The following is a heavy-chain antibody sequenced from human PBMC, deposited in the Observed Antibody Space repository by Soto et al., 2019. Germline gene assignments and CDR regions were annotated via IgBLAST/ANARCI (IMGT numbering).Heavy chain of an antibody. CDR3: ARAGYYGSGSYYKYYYYYYGMDV. CDR1: GGSISSYY. Sequence: WETLSLTCTVSGGSISSYYWSWIRQPPGKGLEWIGYIYYSGSTNYNPSLKSRVTISVDTSKNQFSLKLSSVTAADTAVYYCARAGYYGSGSYYKYYYYYYGMDVWGQGTTVTVSS. CDR2: IYYSGST. D-gene: IGHD3-10*01. V-gene: IGHV4-59*01. J-gene: IGHJ6*02.